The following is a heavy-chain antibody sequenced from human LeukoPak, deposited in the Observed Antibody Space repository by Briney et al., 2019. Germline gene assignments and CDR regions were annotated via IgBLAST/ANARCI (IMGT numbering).Heavy chain of an antibody. CDR3: ARGSRRFDP. V-gene: IGHV3-20*04. D-gene: IGHD3-10*01. J-gene: IGHJ5*02. CDR1: GFTFDANG. Sequence: GGSLRPSCAASGFTFDANGMGWVRQAPGKGLEWVSCINWNGGSTGYAGSVKGRFTISRDNAKNSLYLQMNSLRAEDTALYYCARGSRRFDPWGQGTLVTVSS. CDR2: INWNGGST.